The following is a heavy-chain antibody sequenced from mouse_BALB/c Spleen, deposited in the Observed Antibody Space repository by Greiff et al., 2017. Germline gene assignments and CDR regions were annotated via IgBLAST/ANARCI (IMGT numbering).Heavy chain of an antibody. V-gene: IGHV1-4*01. D-gene: IGHD1-1*01. J-gene: IGHJ1*01. CDR2: INPSSGYT. CDR3: AREGTTVVARDWYFDV. Sequence: QVQLKESGAELARPGASVKMSCKASGYTFTSYTMHWVKQRPGQGLEWIGYINPSSGYTNYNQKFKDKATLTADKSSSTAYMQLSSLTSEDSAVYYCAREGTTVVARDWYFDVWGAGTTVTVSS. CDR1: GYTFTSYT.